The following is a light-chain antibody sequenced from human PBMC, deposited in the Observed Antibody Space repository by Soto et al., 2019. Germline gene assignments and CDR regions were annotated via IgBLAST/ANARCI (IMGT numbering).Light chain of an antibody. CDR3: QVWEATGDQVV. J-gene: IGLJ2*01. CDR1: NVGSRS. Sequence: SYELTQPPSVSVAPGETARISWGGNNVGSRSVHWYQQKPGQAPFLVIYYDSDRPSGIPERFSGSNSGNTATLIISRVEAGDEADYSCQVWEATGDQVVFGGGTKLTVL. CDR2: YDS. V-gene: IGLV3-21*01.